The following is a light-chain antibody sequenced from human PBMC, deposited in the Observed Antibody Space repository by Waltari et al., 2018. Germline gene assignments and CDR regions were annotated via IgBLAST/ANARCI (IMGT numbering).Light chain of an antibody. J-gene: IGLJ2*01. V-gene: IGLV1-44*01. CDR2: SNK. CDR1: WSNIGSNA. Sequence: QSLLTQPPSASGTPGQRVTISCSGSWSNIGSNAVSWYQQLPGTAPKLRIHSNKRLRAGVPDRFSCSKSGTSASLVISGLQSADEADYYCSAWEDSLNGQVVFGGGTKVTVL. CDR3: SAWEDSLNGQVV.